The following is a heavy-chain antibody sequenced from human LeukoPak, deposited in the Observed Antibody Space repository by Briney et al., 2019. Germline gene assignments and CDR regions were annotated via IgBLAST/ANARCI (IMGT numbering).Heavy chain of an antibody. V-gene: IGHV3-7*01. CDR2: IKQDGREK. CDR1: GFTFSGYW. CDR3: ARCPYDSSGYYSVPSHFDY. Sequence: GGSLRLSCADSGFTFSGYWMRWVRQAPGKGVERVANIKQDGREKNYVDAVKGRFSISGDNAKNSLCLQMNSLSAEDTAVYYCARCPYDSSGYYSVPSHFDYWGQGTLVTVSS. D-gene: IGHD3-22*01. J-gene: IGHJ4*02.